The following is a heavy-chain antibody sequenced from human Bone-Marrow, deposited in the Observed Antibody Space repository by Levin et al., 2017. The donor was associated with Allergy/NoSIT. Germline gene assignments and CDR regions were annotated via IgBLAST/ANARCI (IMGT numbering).Heavy chain of an antibody. CDR3: HHRLLTTFLGFVTTTEMYCGY. D-gene: IGHD2/OR15-2a*01. J-gene: IGHJ4*02. CDR2: IYWDGDE. CDR1: GFSMTTSGVG. Sequence: SGPTLVKPSQTLTLTCSFSGFSMTTSGVGVGWIRQSPGKALEWLALIYWDGDERHTPPLKNRPKITKDTSKNQVVLTMTNMDPLTTGTFFCHHRLLTTFLGFVTTTEMYCGYWGPGTLVTVSS. V-gene: IGHV2-5*02.